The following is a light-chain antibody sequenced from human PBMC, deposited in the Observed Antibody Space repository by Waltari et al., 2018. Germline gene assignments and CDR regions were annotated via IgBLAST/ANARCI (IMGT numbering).Light chain of an antibody. CDR2: DVF. V-gene: IGLV2-23*02. J-gene: IGLJ3*02. CDR1: SSDIGSYNL. CDR3: CSYAGSYTWV. Sequence: QSALTQPASVSGSPGQSITISCTGASSDIGSYNLVSWYQQHPGKAPKLMVYDVFYRPSGVSNRFSPSKPGNTASLTISGLQAEDEADYYCCSYAGSYTWVFGGGTKLTVL.